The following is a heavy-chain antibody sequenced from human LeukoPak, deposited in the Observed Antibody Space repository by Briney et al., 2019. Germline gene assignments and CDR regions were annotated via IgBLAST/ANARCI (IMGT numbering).Heavy chain of an antibody. CDR2: ISWNSGSI. CDR1: GFTFDDYA. V-gene: IGHV3-9*01. Sequence: GGSLKLSCAASGFTFDDYAMHWVRQAPGKGLEWVSGISWNSGSIGYADSVKGRFTISRDNAKNSLYLQMNSLRAEDTALYYCAKGDGSFSWGQGTLVTVSS. J-gene: IGHJ4*02. CDR3: AKGDGSFS.